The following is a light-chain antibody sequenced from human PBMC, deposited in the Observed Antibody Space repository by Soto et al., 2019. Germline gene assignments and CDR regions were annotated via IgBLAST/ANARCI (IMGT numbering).Light chain of an antibody. V-gene: IGKV1-17*02. Sequence: DIQMTQSPFSLSASVGDRVTITCRASQGIRNDLGWYQQKPGKAPKRLIYAASSLESGVPSRFSGSGSGTDFTLTISDLQPEDSATYYCHQTYSTPETFGQGTKVDIK. CDR2: AAS. CDR1: QGIRND. J-gene: IGKJ1*01. CDR3: HQTYSTPET.